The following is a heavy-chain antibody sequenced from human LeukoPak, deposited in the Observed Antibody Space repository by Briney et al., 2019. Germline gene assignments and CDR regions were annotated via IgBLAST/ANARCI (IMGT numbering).Heavy chain of an antibody. Sequence: SETLPLTCTVSGGSISSYYWSWIRQPPGKGLEWIGYIYTSGSTNYNPSLKSRVTISVDTSKNQFSLKLSSVTAADTAVYYCARPSRPYYYYMDVWGKGTTVTVSS. CDR2: IYTSGST. CDR1: GGSISSYY. CDR3: ARPSRPYYYYMDV. V-gene: IGHV4-4*09. J-gene: IGHJ6*03.